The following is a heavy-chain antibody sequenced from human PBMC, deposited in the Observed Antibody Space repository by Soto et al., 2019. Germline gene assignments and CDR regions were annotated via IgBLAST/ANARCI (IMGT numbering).Heavy chain of an antibody. CDR2: IIPIFGTT. J-gene: IGHJ4*02. Sequence: QVQLVQSGAEVKKPGSSVRVSCKASGGTLSSYPIGWVRQAPGQGLEWMRVIIPIFGTTNYAQRFQGRVSISADESTSTAYMELSSLRYEDTAVYFCARPRTTATTKGYDYWGQGTLVTVSS. CDR1: GGTLSSYP. V-gene: IGHV1-69*01. D-gene: IGHD1-1*01. CDR3: ARPRTTATTKGYDY.